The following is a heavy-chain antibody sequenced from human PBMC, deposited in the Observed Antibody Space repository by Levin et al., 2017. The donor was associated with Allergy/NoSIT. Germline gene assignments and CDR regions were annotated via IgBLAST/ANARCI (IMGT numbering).Heavy chain of an antibody. J-gene: IGHJ4*01. CDR1: GGTFSGFS. Sequence: PRASVKVSCKASGGTFSGFSFNWLRQAPGQGLEWMGDIVPMLGSPNYAQRFQDRIRITADESTSTAYMELTSLKSEDSAVYFCARGTNYSPNVVLIPAYSKYYFPFWGHGTHLTVSS. CDR2: IVPMLGSP. CDR3: ARGTNYSPNVVLIPAYSKYYFPF. V-gene: IGHV1-69*13. D-gene: IGHD2-2*01.